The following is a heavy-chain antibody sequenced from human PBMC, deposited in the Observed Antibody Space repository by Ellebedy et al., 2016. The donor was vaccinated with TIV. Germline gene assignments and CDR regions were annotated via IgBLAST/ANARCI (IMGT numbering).Heavy chain of an antibody. J-gene: IGHJ6*02. CDR2: TYYSGSA. CDR1: GASSTHPNHF. Sequence: SETLSLXXTVSGASSTHPNHFWTWIRQLPGTGLEWIGYTYYSGSASYNPSLKDRVSISVDTSKSQFSLSLTSVTAADTAVYYCARDLIPAAMGMDVWGQGTTVTVSS. V-gene: IGHV4-31*03. CDR3: ARDLIPAAMGMDV. D-gene: IGHD2-2*01.